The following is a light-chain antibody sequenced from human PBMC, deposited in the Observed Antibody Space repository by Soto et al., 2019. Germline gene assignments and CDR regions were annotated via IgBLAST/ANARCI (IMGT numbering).Light chain of an antibody. Sequence: QSVLTQPPSASGTPGQRVTIACSGSSSNIGSNTVNWYQQLPGTAPKVLIYSNNQRPSGVPDRFSGSKSATSASLAISGLQSDDEAEDYCAAWDDSLNGVVFGGGTKLTVL. CDR1: SSNIGSNT. J-gene: IGLJ2*01. CDR2: SNN. CDR3: AAWDDSLNGVV. V-gene: IGLV1-44*01.